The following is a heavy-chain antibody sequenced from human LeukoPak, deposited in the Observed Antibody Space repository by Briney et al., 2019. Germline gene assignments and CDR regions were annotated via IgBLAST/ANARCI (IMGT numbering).Heavy chain of an antibody. J-gene: IGHJ4*02. CDR3: ARGPLPVAGHFDY. CDR2: IYHSGST. V-gene: IGHV4-4*02. Sequence: PSETLSLTCAVSGGSISSSNWWSWVRQPPGKGLEWIGEIYHSGSTNYNPSLKSRVTISVDKSKNQFSLKLSSVTAADTAVYYCARGPLPVAGHFDYWGQGTLVTVSS. CDR1: GGSISSSNW. D-gene: IGHD6-19*01.